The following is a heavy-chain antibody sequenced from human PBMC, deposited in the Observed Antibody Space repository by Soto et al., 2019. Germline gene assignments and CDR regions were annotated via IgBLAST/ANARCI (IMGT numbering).Heavy chain of an antibody. CDR1: GGSISSGGYS. D-gene: IGHD1-20*01. J-gene: IGHJ4*02. Sequence: SETLSLTCAVSGGSISSGGYSWSWIRQPPGKGLEWIGYIYHSGSTNYNPSLKSRVTISVDTSKNQFSLKLTSVTVADTAVYYCARFGVGSSNWIFDCWGQGTLVTVSS. CDR2: IYHSGST. V-gene: IGHV4-30-2*01. CDR3: ARFGVGSSNWIFDC.